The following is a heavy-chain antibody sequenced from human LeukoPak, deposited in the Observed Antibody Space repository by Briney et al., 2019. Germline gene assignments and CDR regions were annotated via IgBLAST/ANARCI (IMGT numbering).Heavy chain of an antibody. V-gene: IGHV4-34*01. D-gene: IGHD2-15*01. J-gene: IGHJ4*02. CDR1: GGSISSYY. Sequence: KSSETLSLTCTVSGGSISSYYWSWIRQPPGKGLEWIGEINHSGSTNYNPSLKSRVTISVDTSKNQFSLKLSSVTAADTAVYYCARGSGGSWTIDYWGQGTLVTVSS. CDR3: ARGSGGSWTIDY. CDR2: INHSGST.